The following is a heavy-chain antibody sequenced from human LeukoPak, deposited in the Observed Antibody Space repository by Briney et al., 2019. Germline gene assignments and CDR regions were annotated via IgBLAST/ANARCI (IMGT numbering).Heavy chain of an antibody. J-gene: IGHJ4*02. CDR1: GFTFSSYE. V-gene: IGHV3-48*03. Sequence: GGSLRLSCAASGFTFSSYEMNWVRQAPGKGLEWVSYISSSGSTIYYADSVKGRFTISRDNAKNSLYLQMNSLRAEDTADYYCAGGSGWYAYFDYWGQGTLVTVSS. D-gene: IGHD6-19*01. CDR3: AGGSGWYAYFDY. CDR2: ISSSGSTI.